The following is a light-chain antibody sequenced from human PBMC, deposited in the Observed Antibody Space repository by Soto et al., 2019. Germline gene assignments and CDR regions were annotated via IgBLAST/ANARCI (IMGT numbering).Light chain of an antibody. CDR3: HQYNNWPLT. CDR1: QSVSSN. CDR2: GAS. J-gene: IGKJ4*01. V-gene: IGKV3-15*01. Sequence: EIVMTQSPATLSVSPGERATLSCRASQSVSSNLAWYQQKPGQAPRRLIYGASTRATGIPARFSGSGSGTEFTLTLSSLQSEDFAVYYCHQYNNWPLTFGGGTKVEIK.